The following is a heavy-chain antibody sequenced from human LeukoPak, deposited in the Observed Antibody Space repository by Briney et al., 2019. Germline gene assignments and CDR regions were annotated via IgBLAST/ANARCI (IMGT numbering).Heavy chain of an antibody. CDR3: AKVKWELRTDWFDP. Sequence: GGSLRLSCAASGFTFSSYGMHWVRQAPGKGLEWVAFIRYDGSNKYYAYSVKGRFTISRDNSKNTLYLQMNSLRAEDTAVYYCAKVKWELRTDWFDPWGQGTLVTVSS. CDR1: GFTFSSYG. CDR2: IRYDGSNK. V-gene: IGHV3-30*02. D-gene: IGHD1-26*01. J-gene: IGHJ5*02.